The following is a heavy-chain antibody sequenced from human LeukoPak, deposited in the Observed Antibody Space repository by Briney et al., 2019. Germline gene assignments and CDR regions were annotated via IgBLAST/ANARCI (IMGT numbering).Heavy chain of an antibody. D-gene: IGHD2-21*01. J-gene: IGHJ4*02. Sequence: GGSLRLSCAASGFTFNTYGVNWVRQAPGKGLEWVAVIWHDGSNTHYADSVKGRFTISRDNSKNTLYLQMNSLRAEDTAVYYCARDATQIQVWFDGYSDHWGQGTLVTVSS. CDR1: GFTFNTYG. CDR3: ARDATQIQVWFDGYSDH. V-gene: IGHV3-33*01. CDR2: IWHDGSNT.